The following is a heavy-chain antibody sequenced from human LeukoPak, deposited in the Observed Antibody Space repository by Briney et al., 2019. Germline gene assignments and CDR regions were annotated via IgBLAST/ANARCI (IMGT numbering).Heavy chain of an antibody. CDR1: GGSFSGYY. CDR3: ARGRPNFYDSSGYYYERYYFDY. J-gene: IGHJ4*02. CDR2: INHSGST. V-gene: IGHV4-34*01. Sequence: SETLSLTCAVYGGSFSGYYWSWIRQPPGKGLEWIGEINHSGSTNYNPSLKSRVTILVDTSKNQFSLKLSSVTAADTAVYYCARGRPNFYDSSGYYYERYYFDYWGQGTLVTVSS. D-gene: IGHD3-22*01.